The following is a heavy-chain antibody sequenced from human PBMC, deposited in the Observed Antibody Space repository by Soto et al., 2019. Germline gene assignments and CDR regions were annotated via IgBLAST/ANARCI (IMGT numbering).Heavy chain of an antibody. D-gene: IGHD5-12*01. J-gene: IGHJ3*02. Sequence: PSETLSLTCAAYGGSFGGYYWSWIRQPPGKGLEWIWEINHSGSTNYNPSLKSRVTISVDTSKNQFSLKLSSVTAADTAVYYCARPRGSSGYGALDIWGQGTMVT. CDR3: ARPRGSSGYGALDI. CDR1: GGSFGGYY. CDR2: INHSGST. V-gene: IGHV4-34*01.